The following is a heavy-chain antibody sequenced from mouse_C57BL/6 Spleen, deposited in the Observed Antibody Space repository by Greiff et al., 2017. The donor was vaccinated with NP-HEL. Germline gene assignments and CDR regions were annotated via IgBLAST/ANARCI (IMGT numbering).Heavy chain of an antibody. CDR3: ARHGSYAMDY. Sequence: QVQLQQPGAELVMPGASVKLSCKASGYTFTSYWMHWVKQRPGQGLEWIREIDPSDSYTNYNQKFKGKSTLTVDKSSSTAYMQLSSLTSEDSAVYYCARHGSYAMDYWGQGTSVTVSS. CDR1: GYTFTSYW. CDR2: IDPSDSYT. J-gene: IGHJ4*01. D-gene: IGHD1-1*01. V-gene: IGHV1-69*01.